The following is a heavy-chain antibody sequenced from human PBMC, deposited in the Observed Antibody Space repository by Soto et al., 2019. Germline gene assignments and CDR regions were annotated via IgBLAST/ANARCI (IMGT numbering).Heavy chain of an antibody. CDR3: ARDSSGWFAYYYYGMDV. CDR2: IYYSGST. J-gene: IGHJ6*02. D-gene: IGHD6-19*01. CDR1: GGSISSYY. Sequence: TLSLTCTVSGGSISSYYWSWIRQPPGKGLEWIGYIYYSGSTNYNPSLKSRVTISADKSISTAYLQWSSLKASDTAMYYCARDSSGWFAYYYYGMDVWGQGTTVTVSS. V-gene: IGHV4-59*12.